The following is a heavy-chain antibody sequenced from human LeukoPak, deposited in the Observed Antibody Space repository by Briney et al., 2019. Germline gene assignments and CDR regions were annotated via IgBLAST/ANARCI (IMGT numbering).Heavy chain of an antibody. Sequence: SETLSLTCAVYGGSFSGYYWSWIRQPPGKGLEWIGEINHSGSTNYNPSLKGRVTISVDTSKNQFSLKLSSVTAADTAVYYCCGRGVINDHWGQGTLVTVSS. CDR2: INHSGST. J-gene: IGHJ4*02. CDR1: GGSFSGYY. CDR3: CGRGVINDH. V-gene: IGHV4-34*01. D-gene: IGHD3-10*01.